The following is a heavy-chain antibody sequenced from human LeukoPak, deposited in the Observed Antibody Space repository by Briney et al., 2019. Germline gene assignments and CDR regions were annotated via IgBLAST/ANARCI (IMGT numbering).Heavy chain of an antibody. Sequence: GESLKISCKGSGYSFTSYWIGWVRQMPGKGLEWMGIIYPGDSDTRYSPSFQGQVTISADKSISTAYLQWSSLKASDTAMYYCAISTNPERWLRYGHFDYWGQGTLVTVSS. CDR3: AISTNPERWLRYGHFDY. J-gene: IGHJ4*02. CDR1: GYSFTSYW. D-gene: IGHD5-24*01. CDR2: IYPGDSDT. V-gene: IGHV5-51*01.